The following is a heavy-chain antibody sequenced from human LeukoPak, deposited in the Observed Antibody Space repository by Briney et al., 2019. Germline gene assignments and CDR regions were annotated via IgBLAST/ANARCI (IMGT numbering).Heavy chain of an antibody. V-gene: IGHV3-11*04. D-gene: IGHD2-21*01. CDR2: ITSSGSTI. Sequence: GGSLRLSCAGSGFTFSDYSMTWIRQAPGKGLEWVSYITSSGSTIYYGDSVKGRFTISRDNAKSSLYLQMNSLRAEDTAVYYCARVVFGYIVVVPSAFDIWGQGTMVTVSS. J-gene: IGHJ3*02. CDR1: GFTFSDYS. CDR3: ARVVFGYIVVVPSAFDI.